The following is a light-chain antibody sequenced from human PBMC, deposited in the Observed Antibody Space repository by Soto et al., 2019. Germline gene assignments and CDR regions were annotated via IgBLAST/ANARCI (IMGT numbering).Light chain of an antibody. Sequence: EIVFTQSPVTLSLSPVERATLSCRATESVVSSNLAWYQQKPGQAPRLLIYDASTRATGIPARFSGSGSGTEFILTISSLQSEDFGVYYCQQYNNWPPITFGQGTRLEIK. V-gene: IGKV3D-15*01. J-gene: IGKJ5*01. CDR3: QQYNNWPPIT. CDR1: ESVVSSN. CDR2: DAS.